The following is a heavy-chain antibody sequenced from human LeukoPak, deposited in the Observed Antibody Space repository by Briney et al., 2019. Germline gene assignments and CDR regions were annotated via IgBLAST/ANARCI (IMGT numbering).Heavy chain of an antibody. D-gene: IGHD6-13*01. Sequence: SQTLSLTCTVSGGAISSRSYYWRWTRQPAGKGLEWIGRIYTSGSTNYNPSVKSRVTISVDTSKDQFSLKLSSVTAADTAVYYCASHQSGGSSDDYWGQGTLVTVSS. CDR3: ASHQSGGSSDDY. CDR2: IYTSGST. V-gene: IGHV4-61*02. J-gene: IGHJ4*02. CDR1: GGAISSRSYY.